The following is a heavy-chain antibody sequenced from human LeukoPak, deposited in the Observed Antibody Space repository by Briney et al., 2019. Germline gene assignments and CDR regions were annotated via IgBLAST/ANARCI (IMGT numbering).Heavy chain of an antibody. CDR3: STGPRSLPY. CDR2: IIPIFGTA. J-gene: IGHJ4*01. Sequence: ASVKVSCKASGGTFSSYAISWVRQAPGQGLEWMGGIIPIFGTANYAQKFQGRVTITADKSTSTAYMELSSLRPEDTALYYCSTGPRSLPYWGPGTLVTVSS. D-gene: IGHD4-23*01. V-gene: IGHV1-69*06. CDR1: GGTFSSYA.